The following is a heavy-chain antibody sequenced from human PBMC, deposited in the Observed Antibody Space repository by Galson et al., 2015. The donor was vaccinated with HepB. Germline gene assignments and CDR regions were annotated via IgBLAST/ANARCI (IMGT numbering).Heavy chain of an antibody. V-gene: IGHV3-7*01. Sequence: SLRLSCAASGFTFTNAWMSWVRQAPGKGLEWVANIKQDGSEKYYVDSVKGRFTISRDNAKNSLYLQMNSLRAEDTAVYYCARPMTTVIHWYFDLWGRGTLVTVSS. J-gene: IGHJ2*01. CDR1: GFTFTNAW. D-gene: IGHD4-17*01. CDR2: IKQDGSEK. CDR3: ARPMTTVIHWYFDL.